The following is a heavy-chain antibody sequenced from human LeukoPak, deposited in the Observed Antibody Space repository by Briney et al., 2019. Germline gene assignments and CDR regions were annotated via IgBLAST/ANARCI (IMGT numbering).Heavy chain of an antibody. Sequence: SETLSLTCTVSGGSISSYFWSWIRQPPGKGLEWIGYIYYTGNTNYNPSLKSRLTISVDTSKNQFSLKLSSVTAADTAVYYCARQGALRSSSYDNWFDPWGQGILVTVSS. CDR1: GGSISSYF. CDR3: ARQGALRSSSYDNWFDP. V-gene: IGHV4-59*08. D-gene: IGHD6-13*01. CDR2: IYYTGNT. J-gene: IGHJ5*02.